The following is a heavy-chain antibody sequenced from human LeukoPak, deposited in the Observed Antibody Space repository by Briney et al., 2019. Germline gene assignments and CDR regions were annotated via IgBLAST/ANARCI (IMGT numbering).Heavy chain of an antibody. J-gene: IGHJ4*02. V-gene: IGHV3-74*01. D-gene: IGHD1-26*01. Sequence: GGSLRLSCAASGFTFSSYWVHWVRQGPGKGLVWVSRINTDGSSTSCADSVKGRFTISRDNAKNTLYLQMNSLTAEDTAVYYCARAGSYRFDYWGQGTLVTVSS. CDR3: ARAGSYRFDY. CDR1: GFTFSSYW. CDR2: INTDGSST.